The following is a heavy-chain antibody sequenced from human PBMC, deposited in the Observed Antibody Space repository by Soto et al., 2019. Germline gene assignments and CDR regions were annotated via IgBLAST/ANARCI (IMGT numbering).Heavy chain of an antibody. V-gene: IGHV4-59*08. CDR1: GGSISTYY. Sequence: SETLSLTCTVSGGSISTYYWSWIRQPPGKGLEWIGYISDAGNTNYNPSPKSRVNISVDTSKNQLSLKLSSVTAADTAVYYCARSYYDFWSGYYGIYYWGQGTPVTVS. CDR2: ISDAGNT. D-gene: IGHD3-3*01. CDR3: ARSYYDFWSGYYGIYY. J-gene: IGHJ4*02.